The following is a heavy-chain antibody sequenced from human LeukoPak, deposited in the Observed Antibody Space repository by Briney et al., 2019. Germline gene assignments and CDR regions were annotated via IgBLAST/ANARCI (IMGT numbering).Heavy chain of an antibody. V-gene: IGHV4-61*01. D-gene: IGHD4-17*01. CDR1: GGSVSSGSYY. Sequence: SETLSLTCTVSGGSVSSGSYYWSWIRQPPGKGLEWIGYIYYSGSTNYNPSLKSRVTISVDTSKNQFSLKLSSVTAADTAVYYCARREEIYGDYVSWFDPWGQETLVTVSS. CDR2: IYYSGST. CDR3: ARREEIYGDYVSWFDP. J-gene: IGHJ5*02.